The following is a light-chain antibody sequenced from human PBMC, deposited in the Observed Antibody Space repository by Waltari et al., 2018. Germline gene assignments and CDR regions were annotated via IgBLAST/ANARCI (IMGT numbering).Light chain of an antibody. V-gene: IGLV2-23*02. CDR2: EVI. CDR3: CSYTSSSTFI. Sequence: QSALTQPASVSGSPGQSITTSCTGTSSAVGNDTFVSWYQHHPGNAPKPIIYEVIKRPSGLSSRFSGSKSGNTATLTISGLQAEDEADYYCCSYTSSSTFIFGTGTKVTVL. J-gene: IGLJ1*01. CDR1: SSAVGNDTF.